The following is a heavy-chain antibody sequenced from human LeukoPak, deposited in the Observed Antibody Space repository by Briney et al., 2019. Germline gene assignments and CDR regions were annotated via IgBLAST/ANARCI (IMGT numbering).Heavy chain of an antibody. V-gene: IGHV4-39*01. CDR1: GGSISSSTYY. CDR2: INYSGST. J-gene: IGHJ4*02. D-gene: IGHD3-3*01. Sequence: PSETLSLTCTVSGGSISSSTYYWGWIRQPPGKGLEWIGSINYSGSTFYNPSLKSRVTISVDTSKNQFSLKLSSVTAADTAVYYCATRQSWSAHLYWGQGTLVTVSS. CDR3: ATRQSWSAHLY.